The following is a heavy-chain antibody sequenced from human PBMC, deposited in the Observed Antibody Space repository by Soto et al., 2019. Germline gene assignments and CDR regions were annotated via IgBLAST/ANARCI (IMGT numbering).Heavy chain of an antibody. CDR1: GYTFTSYG. D-gene: IGHD3-10*01. CDR2: ISAYNGNT. CDR3: ASETGSYGSGIYSPYYSGMDV. V-gene: IGHV1-18*01. Sequence: GASVKVSCKASGYTFTSYGISWGRQAPGQGLEWMGWISAYNGNTNYAQKLQGGVTMTTDTSTSTAYMELRSLRSDDTAVYYCASETGSYGSGIYSPYYSGMDVWGQGATATVSS. J-gene: IGHJ6*02.